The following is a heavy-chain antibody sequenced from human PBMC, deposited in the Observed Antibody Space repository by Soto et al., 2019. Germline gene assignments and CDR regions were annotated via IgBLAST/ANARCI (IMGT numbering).Heavy chain of an antibody. J-gene: IGHJ6*02. V-gene: IGHV4-30-4*01. D-gene: IGHD2-15*01. CDR2: IYYSGST. CDR1: GGSISNGDYY. Sequence: PSETLSLTCTVSGGSISNGDYYWSWIRQPPGKGLEWIGYIYYSGSTYYNPSLKSRVTISVDTSKNQFSLKLSSVTAADTAVYYCARVVGGTSPHYYYYGMDVCGQGTTVTVSS. CDR3: ARVVGGTSPHYYYYGMDV.